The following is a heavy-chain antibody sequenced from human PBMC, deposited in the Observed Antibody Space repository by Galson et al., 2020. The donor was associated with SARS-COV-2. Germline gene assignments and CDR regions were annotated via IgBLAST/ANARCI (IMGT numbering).Heavy chain of an antibody. V-gene: IGHV4-34*01. J-gene: IGHJ4*02. CDR2: INHSGNT. Sequence: SQTLSLTCAVYGGSLSNYYWSWIRQSPGKGLEWIGDINHSGNTHQNPSLKSRVTTSVDTSNNQFSLKLTSVTAADTAVYYCARVRGYCVGGSCSTSFLDYWGQGTVVTVSS. CDR1: GGSLSNYY. D-gene: IGHD2-15*01. CDR3: ARVRGYCVGGSCSTSFLDY.